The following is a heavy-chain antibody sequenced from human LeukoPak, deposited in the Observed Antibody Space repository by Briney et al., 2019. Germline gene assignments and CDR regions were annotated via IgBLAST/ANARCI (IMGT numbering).Heavy chain of an antibody. Sequence: PSETLSLTCAVYGGSFSGYYWSWIRQPPGKGLEWIGEINHSGSTNYNPSLKSRVTISVDTSKNQFSLKLSSVTAADTAVYYCARGGYCSGGSCYSVGYYYYYMDVWGKGTTVTVS. CDR2: INHSGST. CDR1: GGSFSGYY. CDR3: ARGGYCSGGSCYSVGYYYYYMDV. J-gene: IGHJ6*03. D-gene: IGHD2-15*01. V-gene: IGHV4-34*01.